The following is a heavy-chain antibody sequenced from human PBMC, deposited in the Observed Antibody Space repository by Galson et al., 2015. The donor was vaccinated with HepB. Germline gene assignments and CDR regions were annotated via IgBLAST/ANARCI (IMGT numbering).Heavy chain of an antibody. V-gene: IGHV3-7*01. CDR3: ARFQRLSFDY. D-gene: IGHD2-21*01. J-gene: IGHJ4*02. CDR1: GFSFSSSW. Sequence: SLRLSCAASGFSFSSSWMSWVRQAPGKGLEWVATIQKDGDEKYYVDSVKGRFTISRDNAKNSLYLQMNSLRAEDTAVYYCARFQRLSFDYWGQGTLVTVS. CDR2: IQKDGDEK.